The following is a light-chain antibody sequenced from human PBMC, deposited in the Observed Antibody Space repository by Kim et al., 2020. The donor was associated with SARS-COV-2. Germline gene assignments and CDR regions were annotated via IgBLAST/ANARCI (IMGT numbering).Light chain of an antibody. V-gene: IGKV1-33*01. CDR2: DAS. Sequence: DIQLTQSPSYLSASVGDLVTITCQASQAINNYLNWYQQKPGKAPKLLIYDASILETGVPSRISGTGSGTDFTFTISSLQPEDIATYYCKHSDSLPFTFGQGTKLEI. CDR3: KHSDSLPFT. J-gene: IGKJ2*01. CDR1: QAINNY.